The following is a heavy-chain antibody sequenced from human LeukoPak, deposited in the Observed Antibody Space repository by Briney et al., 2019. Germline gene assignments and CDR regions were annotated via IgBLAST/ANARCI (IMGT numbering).Heavy chain of an antibody. CDR3: ARDVTYYYDSSNPHDAFDI. CDR2: ISSSSSTI. Sequence: GGSLRLSCAASGFTFSSYSMNWVRQAPGKGLEWVSYISSSSSTIYYADSVKGRFTISSDNAKNSLYLQMNSLRAEDTAVYYCARDVTYYYDSSNPHDAFDIWGQGTMVTVSS. D-gene: IGHD3-22*01. J-gene: IGHJ3*02. CDR1: GFTFSSYS. V-gene: IGHV3-48*01.